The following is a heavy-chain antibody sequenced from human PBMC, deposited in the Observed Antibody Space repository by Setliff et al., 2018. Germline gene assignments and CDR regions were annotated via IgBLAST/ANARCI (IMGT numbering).Heavy chain of an antibody. CDR1: GGSISSSSYY. Sequence: PSETLSLTCTVSGGSISSSSYYWGWIRQPPGKGLEWIGSIYHSGSTYYNPSLKSRVTIPVDTSKNQFSLKLSSVTAADTAVYYCARSAGYSSSWYNYYYGMDVWGQGTTVTVSS. CDR2: IYHSGST. D-gene: IGHD6-13*01. V-gene: IGHV4-39*07. CDR3: ARSAGYSSSWYNYYYGMDV. J-gene: IGHJ6*02.